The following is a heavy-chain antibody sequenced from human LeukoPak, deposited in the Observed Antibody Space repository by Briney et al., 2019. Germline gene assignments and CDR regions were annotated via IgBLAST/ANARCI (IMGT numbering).Heavy chain of an antibody. Sequence: SETLSLTCTVSGGSISSGDYFWSWIRQPPGKGLEWIGYIYYIVSTYYSPSLKSRITMSVDTSKNQFSLKLSSVTAADTAVYYCARLFRYSGSYSFDYWGQGTLVTVSS. CDR1: GGSISSGDYF. J-gene: IGHJ4*02. CDR3: ARLFRYSGSYSFDY. V-gene: IGHV4-30-4*08. D-gene: IGHD1-26*01. CDR2: IYYIVST.